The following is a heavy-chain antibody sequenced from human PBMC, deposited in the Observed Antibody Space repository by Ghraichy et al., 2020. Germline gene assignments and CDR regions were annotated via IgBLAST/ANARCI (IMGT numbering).Heavy chain of an antibody. CDR2: INTRTGTP. CDR1: GYSFTQYG. CDR3: ARWGSDYNNDY. D-gene: IGHD3-10*01. V-gene: IGHV7-4-1*02. Sequence: ASVKVSCRASGYSFTQYGINWVRQAPGQGLEWMGWINTRTGTPTYAEGLTGRFVFSLDASVSTAYLQISSRKAEDTAMYFCARWGSDYNNDYWGQGTLVTVSS. J-gene: IGHJ4*02.